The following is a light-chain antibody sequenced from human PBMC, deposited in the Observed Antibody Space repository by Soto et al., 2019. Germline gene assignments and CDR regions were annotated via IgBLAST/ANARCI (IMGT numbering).Light chain of an antibody. CDR2: GVS. Sequence: EIVLTQSPGTLSLSPGERATLSCRASETFSSSYLAWYQQKPGQAPRLLIYGVSNRATGIPDRFSGSGSGTDFTLTISRLEPEDFAVYYCQQRSSWRVTFGGGTKVEIK. J-gene: IGKJ4*01. V-gene: IGKV3D-20*02. CDR1: ETFSSSY. CDR3: QQRSSWRVT.